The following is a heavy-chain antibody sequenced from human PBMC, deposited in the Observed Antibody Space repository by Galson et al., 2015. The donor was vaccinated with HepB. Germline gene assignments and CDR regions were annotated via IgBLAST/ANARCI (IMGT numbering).Heavy chain of an antibody. CDR1: GFTFSSYA. CDR3: ARDVLIIMAGYPPAFDY. J-gene: IGHJ4*02. V-gene: IGHV3-30-3*01. D-gene: IGHD3-9*01. CDR2: ISYDESNK. Sequence: SLRLSCAASGFTFSSYAMHWVRQAPGKGLEWVALISYDESNKYYADSVKGRFTISRDNSKNILYLQMNSLRADDTAMYYCARDVLIIMAGYPPAFDYWGQGTLVTVSS.